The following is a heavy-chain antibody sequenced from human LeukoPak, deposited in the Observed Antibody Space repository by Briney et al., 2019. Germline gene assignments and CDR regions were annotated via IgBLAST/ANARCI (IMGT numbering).Heavy chain of an antibody. V-gene: IGHV3-48*01. CDR3: ARASAVATSPFDY. D-gene: IGHD5-12*01. CDR2: ISATSANI. Sequence: GGSLRLSCAASGFTFSRCAMNWVRQTPGKGLEWVSYISATSANIHYADSVKGRFTISRDNAKNSLYLQMNSLRAEDTAVYYCARASAVATSPFDYWGQGTLVTVSS. J-gene: IGHJ4*02. CDR1: GFTFSRCA.